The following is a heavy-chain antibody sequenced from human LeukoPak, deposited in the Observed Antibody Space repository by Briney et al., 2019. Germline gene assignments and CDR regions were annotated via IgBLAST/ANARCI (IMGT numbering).Heavy chain of an antibody. V-gene: IGHV4-59*01. CDR1: GGSIKNYY. J-gene: IGHJ6*02. CDR2: VYYTGTT. CDR3: ARQSDPYYHYGLDF. Sequence: SETLSLTCALSGGSIKNYYWSWIRQPLRNGLEWIGYVYYTGTTSYNPSLKSRVTISVETSKNQFSLTLNSVTAADTAVYHCARQSDPYYHYGLDFWGQGTTVIVSS.